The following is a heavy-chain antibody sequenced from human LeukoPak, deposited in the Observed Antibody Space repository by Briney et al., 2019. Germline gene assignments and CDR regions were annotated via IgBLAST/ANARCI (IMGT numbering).Heavy chain of an antibody. D-gene: IGHD3-10*01. J-gene: IGHJ4*02. V-gene: IGHV4-61*02. Sequence: SEALSLTCTVSGGSISSGSYYWSWIRQPAGKGLEWIGRIYTSGSSNYNPSLKSRVTISVDTSKNQFSLKLSSVTAADTAVYYCARGNVLLWFGELLQYHFDYWGQGTLVTVSS. CDR1: GGSISSGSYY. CDR2: IYTSGSS. CDR3: ARGNVLLWFGELLQYHFDY.